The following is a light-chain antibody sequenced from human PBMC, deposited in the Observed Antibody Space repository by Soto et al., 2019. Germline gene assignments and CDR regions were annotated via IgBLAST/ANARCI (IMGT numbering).Light chain of an antibody. CDR2: AAS. CDR1: QSISSY. Sequence: DIQMTQSPSSLSASVGDRVTITCRASQSISSYLNWYQQKPGKAPKLLIYAASSLQSGVPSRFSGSGSGTDFTRTISSLQPEDFATYYCQQSYSTPPRYTVGQGTKLEIK. V-gene: IGKV1-39*01. J-gene: IGKJ2*01. CDR3: QQSYSTPPRYT.